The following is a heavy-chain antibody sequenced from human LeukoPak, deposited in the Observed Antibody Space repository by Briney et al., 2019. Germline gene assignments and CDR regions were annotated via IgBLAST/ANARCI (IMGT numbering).Heavy chain of an antibody. D-gene: IGHD3-10*01. CDR3: ARGVTMVRGVMNWFDP. Sequence: PSETLSLTCAVYGGSFSGYYWSWIRQPPGKGLEWIGEINHSGSTDYNPSLKSRVTISVDTSKNQSSLKLSSVTAADTAVYYCARGVTMVRGVMNWFDPWGQGTLVTVSS. V-gene: IGHV4-34*01. J-gene: IGHJ5*02. CDR2: INHSGST. CDR1: GGSFSGYY.